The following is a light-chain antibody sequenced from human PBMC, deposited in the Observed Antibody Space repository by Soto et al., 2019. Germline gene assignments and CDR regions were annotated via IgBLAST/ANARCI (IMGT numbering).Light chain of an antibody. V-gene: IGKV4-1*01. CDR3: QKYYTTPWT. Sequence: DIVMTQSPDSLAVSLGERATINCKSSQRVLYSSNNKNYLAWYHQKPGQPPKLLIYWASTRESGVPDRFSGSGSGKDFTLTNSSPQTEDVAVYYCQKYYTTPWTLRQGTKGEIK. CDR2: WAS. CDR1: QRVLYSSNNKNY. J-gene: IGKJ1*01.